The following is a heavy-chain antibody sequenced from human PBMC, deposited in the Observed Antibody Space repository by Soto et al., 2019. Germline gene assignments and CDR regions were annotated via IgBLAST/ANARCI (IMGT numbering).Heavy chain of an antibody. CDR1: GGSISSYY. CDR3: ARESRSWYGSIWDY. Sequence: QVQLQESGPGLVKPSETLSLTCTVSGGSISSYYWSWIRQPPGKGLEWIGYIYFRGVTNYNPSLTSRVTISVATSKTQYSLKLTCVTAADTAVYYCARESRSWYGSIWDYWGQGTLVTVSS. J-gene: IGHJ4*02. CDR2: IYFRGVT. D-gene: IGHD6-13*01. V-gene: IGHV4-59*12.